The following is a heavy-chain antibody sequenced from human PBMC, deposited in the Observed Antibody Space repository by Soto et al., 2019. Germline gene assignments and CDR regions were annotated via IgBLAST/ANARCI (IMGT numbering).Heavy chain of an antibody. D-gene: IGHD6-13*01. CDR2: IYPDNSNT. CDR1: GYFFAGYW. CDR3: ARQGAAVPTVPLIWFDP. V-gene: IGHV5-51*01. Sequence: GESLKISCRGSGYFFAGYWIAWVRQMPGKGLEWMGIIYPDNSNTKYSRSFQGQVTISADKSSSTAYLQWSSLKASDTAIYYCARQGAAVPTVPLIWFDPWGEGTLVTVSS. J-gene: IGHJ5*02.